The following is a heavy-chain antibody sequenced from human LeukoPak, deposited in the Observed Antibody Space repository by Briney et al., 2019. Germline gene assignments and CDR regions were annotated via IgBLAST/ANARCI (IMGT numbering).Heavy chain of an antibody. CDR1: GGSISSGSYY. V-gene: IGHV4-61*02. J-gene: IGHJ6*03. Sequence: SETLSLTCTVSGGSISSGSYYWSWIRQPAGKGLEWIGRIYTCGSTHYNPSLKSRVTISVDTSKNQFSLKLSSVTAADTAVYYCARTSATIIAVAGTGRLYYYYYMDVWGKGTTVTISS. D-gene: IGHD6-19*01. CDR2: IYTCGST. CDR3: ARTSATIIAVAGTGRLYYYYYMDV.